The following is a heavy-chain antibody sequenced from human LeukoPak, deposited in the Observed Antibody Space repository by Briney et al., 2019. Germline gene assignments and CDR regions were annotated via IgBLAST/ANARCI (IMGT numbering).Heavy chain of an antibody. CDR3: ARGVATIGRDIDY. V-gene: IGHV4-4*02. Sequence: SETLSLTCAVSGGSISSSNWWSWVRQPPGKGLEWIGSIYYSGSTYYNPSLKSRVTISVDTSKNQFSLKLSSVTAADTAVYYCARGVATIGRDIDYWGQGTLVTVSS. D-gene: IGHD5-24*01. CDR1: GGSISSSNW. J-gene: IGHJ4*02. CDR2: IYYSGST.